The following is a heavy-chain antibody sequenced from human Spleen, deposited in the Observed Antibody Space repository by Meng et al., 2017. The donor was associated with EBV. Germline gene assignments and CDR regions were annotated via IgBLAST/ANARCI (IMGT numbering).Heavy chain of an antibody. CDR2: INHSGST. CDR1: GASISGSSYY. D-gene: IGHD6-6*01. V-gene: IGHV4-39*07. CDR3: AKGKIVARSPWFDP. Sequence: QLQESGPGLVKPSETLSLTCTVSGASISGSSYYWGWIRQPPGKGLEWIGEINHSGSTSYNPSLKSRVTISEDTSKNQFSLKLSSVTAADTAIYYCAKGKIVARSPWFDPWGQGTLVTVSS. J-gene: IGHJ5*02.